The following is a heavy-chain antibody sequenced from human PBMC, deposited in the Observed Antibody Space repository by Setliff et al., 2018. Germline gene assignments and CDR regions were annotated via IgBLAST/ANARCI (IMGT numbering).Heavy chain of an antibody. D-gene: IGHD3-22*01. Sequence: PGGSLRLSCAASGFTFSSYEMNWVRQAPGKGLEWVSYISSSGSTIYYADSVKGRFTISRDNAKNSLYLQMNSLRAEDTAVYYRAKDSSYSMIVVVIPFDYWGQGTLVTVSS. V-gene: IGHV3-48*03. CDR2: ISSSGSTI. CDR3: AKDSSYSMIVVVIPFDY. J-gene: IGHJ4*02. CDR1: GFTFSSYE.